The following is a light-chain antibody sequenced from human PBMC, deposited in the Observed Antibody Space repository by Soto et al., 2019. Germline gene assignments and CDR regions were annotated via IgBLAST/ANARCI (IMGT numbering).Light chain of an antibody. V-gene: IGLV2-8*01. CDR3: SSYAGSSNYV. J-gene: IGLJ1*01. CDR2: EVS. Sequence: QSVLTQPASVSGSPGQSITISCTGTSSDVGLYNYVSWYQQHPGKAPKLMIYEVSKRPSGVPDRFSGSKSGNTASLTVSGLQAEDEADYYCSSYAGSSNYVFGTGTKLTVL. CDR1: SSDVGLYNY.